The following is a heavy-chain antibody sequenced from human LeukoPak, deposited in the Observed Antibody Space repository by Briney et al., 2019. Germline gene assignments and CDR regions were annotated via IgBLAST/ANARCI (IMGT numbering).Heavy chain of an antibody. V-gene: IGHV4-4*07. CDR1: GGPISSYY. Sequence: SETLSLTCNVSGGPISSYYWSWIRQPAGKGLDWIGRIYSSGNTNYNPSLKSRVTMSVDTSKNQLSLNLSSVTAADTAVYYCAREYSSGRYFDYWGQGTLVTVSS. CDR2: IYSSGNT. J-gene: IGHJ4*02. D-gene: IGHD6-19*01. CDR3: AREYSSGRYFDY.